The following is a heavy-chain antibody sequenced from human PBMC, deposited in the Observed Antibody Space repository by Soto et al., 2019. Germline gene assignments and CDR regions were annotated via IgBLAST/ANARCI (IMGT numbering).Heavy chain of an antibody. CDR2: IYHGGST. J-gene: IGHJ4*02. Sequence: QVQLQESGPGLVKPSGTLSLTCAVSGGYISNSNWWSWVGQPPGKGLEWIGEIYHGGSTNYNPSLKSRVTISVDKSKNQFSLKLSSVTAADTAVYYCARVPGGSVGVDYWGQGTLVTVSS. CDR3: ARVPGGSVGVDY. V-gene: IGHV4-4*02. CDR1: GGYISNSNW. D-gene: IGHD3-10*01.